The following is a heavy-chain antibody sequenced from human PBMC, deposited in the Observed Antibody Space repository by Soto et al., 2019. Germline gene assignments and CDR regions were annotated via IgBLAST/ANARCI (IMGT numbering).Heavy chain of an antibody. Sequence: QVQLVQSGAEVKKPGASVKVSCKASGYTFTTYYMHWVRQAPGQGLEWMGVINPSGGSTSYAQKFQGRVTVTGDTSTSTRYMELSSLRSEDTAVYYCAREGDGYNLGPSVDIDYWGQGALVTVSS. CDR2: INPSGGST. CDR3: AREGDGYNLGPSVDIDY. CDR1: GYTFTTYY. D-gene: IGHD5-12*01. V-gene: IGHV1-46*03. J-gene: IGHJ4*02.